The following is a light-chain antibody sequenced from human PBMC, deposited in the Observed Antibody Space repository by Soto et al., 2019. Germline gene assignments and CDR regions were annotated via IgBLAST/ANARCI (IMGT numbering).Light chain of an antibody. CDR3: AAWDESLSGYV. CDR2: TNN. CDR1: GSSY. Sequence: GSSYVYWYQHLPGAAPKLLIYTNNQRPSGVPDRFSGSKSGTSASLAISGLRSEDEAEYYCAAWDESLSGYVFGTGTKVTVL. J-gene: IGLJ1*01. V-gene: IGLV1-47*01.